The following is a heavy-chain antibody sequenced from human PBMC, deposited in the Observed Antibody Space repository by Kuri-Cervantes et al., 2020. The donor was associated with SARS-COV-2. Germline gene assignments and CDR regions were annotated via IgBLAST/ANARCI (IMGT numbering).Heavy chain of an antibody. Sequence: AESLTLSCAVSGFTFSNAWMSCVRQAPGKGLECVGRINSKTDGETTDYAAPVKGRFTISRDDSKNTLYLQMNSLKTEDSALYYCTTTYLVYCSRTSCPRMRIDYWGQGTLVTVSS. V-gene: IGHV3-15*01. D-gene: IGHD2-2*01. CDR1: GFTFSNAW. J-gene: IGHJ4*02. CDR2: INSKTDGETT. CDR3: TTTYLVYCSRTSCPRMRIDY.